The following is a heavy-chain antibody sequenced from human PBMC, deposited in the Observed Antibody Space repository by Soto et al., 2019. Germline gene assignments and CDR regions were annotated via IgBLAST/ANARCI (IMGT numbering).Heavy chain of an antibody. V-gene: IGHV3-53*01. CDR2: IYAGGST. CDR1: GFTVSSTY. CDR3: ARWFGVN. Sequence: EVQLVESGGGLIQPGGSLRLSCVASGFTVSSTYMSWVRQAPGKGLEWVSVIYAGGSTYYADSVKGRFTLSRDNSKNTLYLQMNSLTADDTAVYYCARWFGVNLGQGTLVTVSS. D-gene: IGHD3-10*01. J-gene: IGHJ1*01.